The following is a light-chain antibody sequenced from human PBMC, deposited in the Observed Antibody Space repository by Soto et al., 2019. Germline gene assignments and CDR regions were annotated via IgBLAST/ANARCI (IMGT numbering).Light chain of an antibody. CDR2: DNN. J-gene: IGLJ1*01. CDR3: GAWDGGLSAFV. CDR1: SSNIGNSF. Sequence: QSVLTQPPSVSAAPGRTVTISCSRSSSNIGNSFVSWYQQLPGTAPRLLIYDNNERPSGIPDRFSGSKSGTSATLGITGLQTGDEADYYCGAWDGGLSAFVFGTGTKVTVL. V-gene: IGLV1-51*01.